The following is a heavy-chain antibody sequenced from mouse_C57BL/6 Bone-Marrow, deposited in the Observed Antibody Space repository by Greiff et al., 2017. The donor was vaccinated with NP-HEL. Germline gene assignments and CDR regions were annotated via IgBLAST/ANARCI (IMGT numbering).Heavy chain of an antibody. CDR1: GFTFSSYA. J-gene: IGHJ4*01. Sequence: EVKLMESGGGLVKPGGSLKLSCAASGFTFSSYAMSWVRQTPEKRLEWVATISDGGSYTYYPDNVKGRFTISRDNAKNNLYLQMSHLKSEDTAMYYCARERGFTTVVDYYAMDYWGQGTSVTVSS. V-gene: IGHV5-4*01. CDR3: ARERGFTTVVDYYAMDY. D-gene: IGHD1-1*01. CDR2: ISDGGSYT.